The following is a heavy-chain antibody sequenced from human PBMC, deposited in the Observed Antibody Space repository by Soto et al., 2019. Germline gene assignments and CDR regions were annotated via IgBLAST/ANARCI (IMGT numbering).Heavy chain of an antibody. CDR3: ARDVIGFQIFDCCGDCYSGCFDS. CDR1: GFTFSSYS. D-gene: IGHD2-21*01. J-gene: IGHJ4*02. Sequence: GGSLRLSCAASGFTFSSYSMNWVRQAPGKGLEWVSYISSSSSTIYYADSVKGRFTISRDNAKNSLYLQMNSLRAEDTAVYYCARDVIGFQIFDCCGDCYSGCFDSWGQGTMVTVSS. CDR2: ISSSSSTI. V-gene: IGHV3-48*01.